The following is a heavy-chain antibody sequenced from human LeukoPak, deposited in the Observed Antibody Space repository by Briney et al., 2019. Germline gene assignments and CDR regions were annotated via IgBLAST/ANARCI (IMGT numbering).Heavy chain of an antibody. CDR3: VRGSDSFGFDH. V-gene: IGHV3-53*01. J-gene: IGHJ4*02. CDR1: GFSVSSNF. Sequence: PGESLRLSCATSGFSVSSNFMSWVRQAPGKGLEWVSVIYSIGSTYYTDSVKGRFTISRDNSKSTVYLQMDSLRAEDTAVYYCVRGSDSFGFDHWGQGTLVTVSS. D-gene: IGHD3-10*01. CDR2: IYSIGST.